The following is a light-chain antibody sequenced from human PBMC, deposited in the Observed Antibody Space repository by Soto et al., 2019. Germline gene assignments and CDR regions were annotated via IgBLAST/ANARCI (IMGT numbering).Light chain of an antibody. CDR2: EVS. CDR1: SSDVGGYNY. Sequence: QSALTQPPSASGSRGQSVTISCTGTSSDVGGYNYVSWYQQHPGKAPKLMIYEVSKRPSGVPDRFSGSKSGNTASLTVSGLQAEDEADYYCSSYAGSNMVVFGGGTKVTVL. CDR3: SSYAGSNMVV. J-gene: IGLJ2*01. V-gene: IGLV2-8*01.